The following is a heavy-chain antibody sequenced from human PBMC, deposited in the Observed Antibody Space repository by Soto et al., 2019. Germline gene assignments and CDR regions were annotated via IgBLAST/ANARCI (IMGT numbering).Heavy chain of an antibody. CDR3: AKAGFSSSWSPTYFDY. D-gene: IGHD6-13*01. V-gene: IGHV3-23*01. Sequence: VSLTPGKGLEWVSAISGTGYNTYYADSVKGRFTISRDNTKNTLYLQMNSLRAEDTAVYYCAKAGFSSSWSPTYFDYWGQGTLVTVSS. CDR2: ISGTGYNT. J-gene: IGHJ4*02.